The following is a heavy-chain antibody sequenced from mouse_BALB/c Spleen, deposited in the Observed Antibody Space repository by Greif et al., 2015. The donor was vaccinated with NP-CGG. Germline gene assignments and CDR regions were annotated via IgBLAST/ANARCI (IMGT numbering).Heavy chain of an antibody. CDR1: GYTFTSYW. D-gene: IGHD1-1*01. CDR2: INPSTGYT. CDR3: ARWNYGSSPWYFDV. J-gene: IGHJ1*01. V-gene: IGHV1-7*01. Sequence: QVQLQQSGAELAKPGASVKMSCKASGYTFTSYWMHWVKQRPGQGLEWIGHINPSTGYTEYNQKFKDKATLTADKSSSTAYMQLSSLTSEDSAVYYCARWNYGSSPWYFDVWSAGTTVTVSS.